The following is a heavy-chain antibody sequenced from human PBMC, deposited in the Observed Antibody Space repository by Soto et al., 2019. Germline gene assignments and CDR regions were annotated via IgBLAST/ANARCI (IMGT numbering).Heavy chain of an antibody. V-gene: IGHV4-59*01. Sequence: PSETLSLTCTVSGGSISSYYWSWIRQPPGKGLEWIGYIYYSGSTNYNPSLKSRVTISVDTSKNQFSLKLSSVTAADTAVYYCASLTVPYYFDYWGQGTLVTVSS. J-gene: IGHJ4*02. CDR2: IYYSGST. D-gene: IGHD3-9*01. CDR3: ASLTVPYYFDY. CDR1: GGSISSYY.